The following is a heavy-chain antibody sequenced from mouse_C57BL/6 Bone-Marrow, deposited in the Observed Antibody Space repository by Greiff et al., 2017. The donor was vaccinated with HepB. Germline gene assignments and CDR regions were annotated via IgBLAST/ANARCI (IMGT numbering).Heavy chain of an antibody. CDR1: GYTFTDYY. CDR2: INPNNGGT. D-gene: IGHD2-1*01. V-gene: IGHV1-26*01. CDR3: ARGIGYGNPFAY. Sequence: EVQLQQSGPELVKPGASVKISCKASGYTFTDYYMNWVKQSHGKSLEWIGDINPNNGGTSYNQKFKGKATLTVDKSSSTAYMELRSLTSEDSAVYYCARGIGYGNPFAYWGQGTLVTVSA. J-gene: IGHJ3*01.